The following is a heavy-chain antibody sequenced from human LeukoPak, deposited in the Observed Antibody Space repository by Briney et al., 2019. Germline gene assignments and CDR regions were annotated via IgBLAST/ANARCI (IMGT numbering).Heavy chain of an antibody. J-gene: IGHJ5*02. CDR3: TRENYVPDS. CDR2: IGRGGGDI. V-gene: IGHV3-23*01. Sequence: GGSLRLSCAASGFTFSDYAMTWVRQAPGKGLEWVSVIGRGGGDIQYADSVQGRFTISRDDARNSLFLQMNGLRADDTAVYYCTRENYVPDSWGQGTLVTVSS. CDR1: GFTFSDYA. D-gene: IGHD3-10*02.